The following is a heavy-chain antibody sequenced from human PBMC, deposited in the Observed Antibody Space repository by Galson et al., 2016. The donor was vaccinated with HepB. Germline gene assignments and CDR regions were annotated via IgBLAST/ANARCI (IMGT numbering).Heavy chain of an antibody. CDR1: GGSIINNYY. CDR3: ARHITFNYGGGTYFTAHLDS. V-gene: IGHV4-39*01. CDR2: VSDSGDS. D-gene: IGHD3-10*01. Sequence: TLSLTCTVSGGSIINNYYWAWIRQPPGKGPEWIGTVSDSGDSFINPSLKSRVAISIDTSKNQFSLKLTSVTDADTTVYYCARHITFNYGGGTYFTAHLDSWGRGILVTVSS. J-gene: IGHJ4*02.